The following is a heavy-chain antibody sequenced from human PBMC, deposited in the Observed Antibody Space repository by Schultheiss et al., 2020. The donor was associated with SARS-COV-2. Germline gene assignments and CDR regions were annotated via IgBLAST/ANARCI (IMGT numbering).Heavy chain of an antibody. CDR2: ISSSGGST. Sequence: GGSLRLSCAASGFTFSNAWMSWVRQAPGKGLEWVSSISSSGGSTYYADSVKGRFTISRDNSKNTLYLQMNSLRDEDTAVYYCARSGPRRKEYFQHWGQGTLVTVSS. V-gene: IGHV3-23*01. CDR1: GFTFSNAW. J-gene: IGHJ1*01. D-gene: IGHD1-14*01. CDR3: ARSGPRRKEYFQH.